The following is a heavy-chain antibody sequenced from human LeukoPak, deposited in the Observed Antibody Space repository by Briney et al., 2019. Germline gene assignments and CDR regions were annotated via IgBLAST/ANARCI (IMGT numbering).Heavy chain of an antibody. CDR2: INHSGST. J-gene: IGHJ4*02. Sequence: PSETLSLTCAVYGGSFSGYYWSWIRQPPGKGLEWIGEINHSGSTNYNPSLKSRVTISVDTSKNQFSLKLSSVTAADTAVYYCARGRGLYYDYIWGSYPHQFDYWGQGTLVTVSS. D-gene: IGHD3-16*02. CDR3: ARGRGLYYDYIWGSYPHQFDY. V-gene: IGHV4-34*01. CDR1: GGSFSGYY.